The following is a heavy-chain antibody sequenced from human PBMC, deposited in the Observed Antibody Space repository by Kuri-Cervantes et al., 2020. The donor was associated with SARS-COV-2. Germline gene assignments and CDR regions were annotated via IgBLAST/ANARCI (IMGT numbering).Heavy chain of an antibody. V-gene: IGHV3-11*04. J-gene: IGHJ4*02. D-gene: IGHD3-22*01. Sequence: GESLKISCTASGFTFGDYAMSWVRQAPGKGLEWVSYISSSGSTIYYADSVKGRFTISRDNAKNSLYLQMNSLRAEDTAVYYCARDPFYYDSSGYYAPPYYFDYWGQGTLVTVSS. CDR3: ARDPFYYDSSGYYAPPYYFDY. CDR1: GFTFGDYA. CDR2: ISSSGSTI.